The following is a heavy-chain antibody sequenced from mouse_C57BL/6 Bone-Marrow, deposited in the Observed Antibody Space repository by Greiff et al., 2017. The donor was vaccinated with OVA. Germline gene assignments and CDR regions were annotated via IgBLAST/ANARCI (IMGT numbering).Heavy chain of an antibody. D-gene: IGHD1-2*01. CDR1: GFTFSSYA. CDR2: ISDGGSYT. CDR3: ARRNGHYWGWYFDV. V-gene: IGHV5-4*01. Sequence: EVQLVESGGGLVKPGGSLKLSCAASGFTFSSYAMSWVRQTPEKRLEWVATISDGGSYTYYPDNVKGRFTISRDNAKNNLYLQMSHLKSEDTAMYYGARRNGHYWGWYFDVWGTGTTVTVSS. J-gene: IGHJ1*03.